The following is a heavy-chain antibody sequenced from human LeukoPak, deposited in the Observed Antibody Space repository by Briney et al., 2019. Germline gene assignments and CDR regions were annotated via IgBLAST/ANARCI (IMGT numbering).Heavy chain of an antibody. CDR2: MNPNSGNT. CDR1: GYTFISYD. Sequence: ASVKVSCKASGYTFISYDINWVRQATGQGLEWMGWMNPNSGNTGYAQKFQGRVTVTRNTSISTAYMELSSLRAEDTAVYYSAICYSGNYFRTPNKLCAFDIWGQGTMVTVSS. V-gene: IGHV1-8*03. D-gene: IGHD1-26*01. CDR3: AICYSGNYFRTPNKLCAFDI. J-gene: IGHJ3*02.